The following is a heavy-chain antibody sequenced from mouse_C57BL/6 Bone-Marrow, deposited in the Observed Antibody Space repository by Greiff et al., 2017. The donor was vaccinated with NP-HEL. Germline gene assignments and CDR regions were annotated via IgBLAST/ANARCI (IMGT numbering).Heavy chain of an antibody. Sequence: EVHLVESGGGLVKPGGSLKLSCAASGFTFSDYGMHWVRQAPEKGLEWVAYISSGSSTIYYEDTVKGRFTISRDNAKNTLFLQMTSLRSEDTAMYYCASPYFDVWGTGTTVTVSS. V-gene: IGHV5-17*01. CDR3: ASPYFDV. CDR2: ISSGSSTI. J-gene: IGHJ1*03. CDR1: GFTFSDYG.